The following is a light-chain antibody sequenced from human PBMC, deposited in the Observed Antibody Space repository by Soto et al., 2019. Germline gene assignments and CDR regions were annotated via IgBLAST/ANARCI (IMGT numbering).Light chain of an antibody. Sequence: IVMMQSPATLSVSPGERATLSCRASQSVSSNLAWYQQKPGQAPRLLIYSASTRATGIPARFSGSGSGTDFTLTISSLQSEDFAVYYCQQYHNWPPRTFGQGTKVDIK. CDR3: QQYHNWPPRT. V-gene: IGKV3-15*01. J-gene: IGKJ1*01. CDR2: SAS. CDR1: QSVSSN.